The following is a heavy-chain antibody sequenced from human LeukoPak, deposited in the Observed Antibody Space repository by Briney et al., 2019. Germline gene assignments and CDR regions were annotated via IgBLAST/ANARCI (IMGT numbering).Heavy chain of an antibody. Sequence: PGGSLRLSCAASGFTFNNYAMSWVRQAPGKGLEWVSVIYSGGSTYHADSVKGRFTISRDNSKNTLYLQMNSLRAEDTAVYYCARDSGSSDTSFDYWGQGTLVTVSS. CDR2: IYSGGST. CDR1: GFTFNNYA. V-gene: IGHV3-53*01. CDR3: ARDSGSSDTSFDY. J-gene: IGHJ4*02. D-gene: IGHD6-6*01.